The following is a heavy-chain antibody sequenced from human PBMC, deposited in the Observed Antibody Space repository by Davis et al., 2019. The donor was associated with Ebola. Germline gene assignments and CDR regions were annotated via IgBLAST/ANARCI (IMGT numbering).Heavy chain of an antibody. CDR1: GYTFTSYA. CDR2: ISAYNGNT. J-gene: IGHJ5*02. CDR3: ARTGIVEVPAAWYNWFDP. V-gene: IGHV1-18*01. D-gene: IGHD2-2*01. Sequence: ASVKVSCKASGYTFTSYAMHWVRQAPGQGLEWMGWISAYNGNTNYAQKLQGRVTMTTDTSTSTAYMELRSLRSDDTAVYYCARTGIVEVPAAWYNWFDPWGQGTLVTVSS.